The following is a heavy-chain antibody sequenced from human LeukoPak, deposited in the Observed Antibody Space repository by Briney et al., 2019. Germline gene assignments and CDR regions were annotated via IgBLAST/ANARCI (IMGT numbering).Heavy chain of an antibody. J-gene: IGHJ4*02. CDR2: IYYSGGT. V-gene: IGHV4-39*01. Sequence: SETLSLTCTVSGGSISSSSYYWGWIRQPPGTGLEWIGSIYYSGGTYYNPSLKSRVTISVDTSKNQFSLKLSSVTAADTAVYYCARLAIAAAYWGQGTLVTVSS. D-gene: IGHD6-13*01. CDR1: GGSISSSSYY. CDR3: ARLAIAAAY.